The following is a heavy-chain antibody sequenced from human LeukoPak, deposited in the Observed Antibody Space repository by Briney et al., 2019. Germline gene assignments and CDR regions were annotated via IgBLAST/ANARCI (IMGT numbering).Heavy chain of an antibody. CDR3: AREYNYYDSSGWDAFEI. V-gene: IGHV4-59*01. Sequence: SETLSLTCTVSGGSISTYYWNWIRQPPGKGLEWIGYIYYSGSTNYNPSLTGRVTISVDTSKNQFSLKLSSVTAADTAVYYCAREYNYYDSSGWDAFEISGQGTMVTVSS. CDR2: IYYSGST. J-gene: IGHJ3*02. D-gene: IGHD3-22*01. CDR1: GGSISTYY.